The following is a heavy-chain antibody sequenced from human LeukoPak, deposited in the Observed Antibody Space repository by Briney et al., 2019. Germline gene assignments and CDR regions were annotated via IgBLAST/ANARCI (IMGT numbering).Heavy chain of an antibody. D-gene: IGHD3-16*02. Sequence: SETLSLTCAVSGDSISSDGYAWNWIRQPPGKGLEWIGYIYYSGSTYFNPSLKSRVTMSVDTSKNQFSLKLSSVTAADTAVYYCARDENGYVWGSFRAWGQGTLVTVSS. V-gene: IGHV4-30-4*07. CDR1: GDSISSDGYA. CDR2: IYYSGST. J-gene: IGHJ5*02. CDR3: ARDENGYVWGSFRA.